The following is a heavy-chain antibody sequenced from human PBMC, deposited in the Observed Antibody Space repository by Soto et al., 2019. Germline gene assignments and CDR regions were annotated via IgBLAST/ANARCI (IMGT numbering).Heavy chain of an antibody. Sequence: GSSVKVSCKASGYTFTSYYMHWVRQAPGQGLEWMGIINPSGGSTSYAQKFQGRVTMTRDTSTSTVYMELSSLRSEDTAVYYCSRDLLPTVTTPEGLGYWGQGALVTVSS. J-gene: IGHJ4*02. V-gene: IGHV1-46*01. CDR2: INPSGGST. CDR3: SRDLLPTVTTPEGLGY. D-gene: IGHD4-4*01. CDR1: GYTFTSYY.